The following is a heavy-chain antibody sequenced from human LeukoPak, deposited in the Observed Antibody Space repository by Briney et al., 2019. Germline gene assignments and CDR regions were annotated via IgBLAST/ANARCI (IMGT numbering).Heavy chain of an antibody. CDR3: TTDYVGYCSSTSCSIDY. CDR1: GFTFSNAW. Sequence: PGGSLRLSCAASGFTFSNAWMSWVRQAPGKGLEWVGRIKSKTDGGTTDYAAPVKGRFTISRDDSKNTLYLQMNSLKTEDTAVYYCTTDYVGYCSSTSCSIDYWGQGTLVTVSS. D-gene: IGHD2-2*01. V-gene: IGHV3-15*01. J-gene: IGHJ4*02. CDR2: IKSKTDGGTT.